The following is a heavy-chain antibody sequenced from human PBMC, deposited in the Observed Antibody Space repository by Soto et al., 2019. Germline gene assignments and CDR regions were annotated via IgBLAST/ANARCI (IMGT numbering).Heavy chain of an antibody. CDR1: GASLSRYY. CDR2: IYATGDT. CDR3: GRDGTKNLRDRFEP. J-gene: IGHJ5*02. D-gene: IGHD1-26*01. V-gene: IGHV4-4*07. Sequence: QVVLQESGPGVVKPSDTLSLTCNVSGASLSRYYWSWIRQPPGKGLEWIGRIYATGDTDYNPSLKSRISRSVDMSKKQFSLTLRSVTAADTAIYYCGRDGTKNLRDRFEPWGRGILVTVSS.